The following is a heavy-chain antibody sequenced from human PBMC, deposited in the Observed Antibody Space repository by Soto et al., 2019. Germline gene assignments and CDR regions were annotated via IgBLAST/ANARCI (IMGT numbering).Heavy chain of an antibody. J-gene: IGHJ4*02. CDR3: AREYYYDSSGYYGAFDY. CDR1: GGTFSSYA. V-gene: IGHV1-69*01. Sequence: QVQLVQSGAEVKKPGSSVKVSCKASGGTFSSYAISWVRQAPGQGLEWMGGIIPIFGTANYAKKFQGRVKITADESTGQAHMELSSLRSEDTAVYYCAREYYYDSSGYYGAFDYWGQGTLVTVSS. CDR2: IIPIFGTA. D-gene: IGHD3-22*01.